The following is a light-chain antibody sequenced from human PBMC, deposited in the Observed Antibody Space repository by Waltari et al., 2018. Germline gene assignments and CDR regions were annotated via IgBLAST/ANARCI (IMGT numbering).Light chain of an antibody. J-gene: IGKJ4*01. V-gene: IGKV3-11*01. CDR2: DAS. CDR3: QQRYDWPLT. CDR1: QSGSTY. Sequence: EIVLTQSPANLSLSPGERATLSCRASQSGSTYFAWYQQKSCLPPRLLIYDASSRATDIPAWFSGSGSGTDFTLTISSLEPEDFAVYYCQQRYDWPLTFGGGTKVEIK.